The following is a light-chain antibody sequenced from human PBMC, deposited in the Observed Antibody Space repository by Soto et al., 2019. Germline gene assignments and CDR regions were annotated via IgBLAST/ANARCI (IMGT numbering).Light chain of an antibody. CDR2: EVS. Sequence: QSALTQPASVSGSPGQSITISCTGTNSDVGSYNLVSWYQHHPGKAPKLMIYEVSKRPSGVSNRFSGSKSGNTASLTISGLQPEDEADYYCCSYTSSDTKVFGGGTKLTVL. CDR3: CSYTSSDTKV. CDR1: NSDVGSYNL. J-gene: IGLJ3*02. V-gene: IGLV2-23*02.